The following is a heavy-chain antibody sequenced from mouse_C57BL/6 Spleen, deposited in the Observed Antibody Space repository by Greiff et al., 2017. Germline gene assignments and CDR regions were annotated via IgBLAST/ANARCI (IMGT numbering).Heavy chain of an antibody. CDR1: GYTFTNYW. V-gene: IGHV1-63*01. CDR2: IYPGGGYT. D-gene: IGHD3-1*01. J-gene: IGHJ2*01. Sequence: QVQLKQPGAELVRPGTSVKMSCKASGYTFTNYWIGWAKQRPGHGLEWIGDIYPGGGYTNYNEKFKGKATLTADKSSSTAYMQFSSLTSEDSAIYYCARSTGAGSDLDYGGQGTTVTVSS. CDR3: ARSTGAGSDLDY.